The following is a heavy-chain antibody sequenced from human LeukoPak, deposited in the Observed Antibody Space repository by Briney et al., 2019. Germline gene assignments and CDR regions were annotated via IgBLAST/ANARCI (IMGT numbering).Heavy chain of an antibody. CDR2: IYTSGST. CDR1: GGSISSGSYY. V-gene: IGHV4-61*02. Sequence: SETLSLTCTVSGGSISSGSYYWSWIRQPAGKGLEWIGRIYTSGSTNYNPSLKSRVTISVDTSKNQFSLKLSSVTAADTAVYYCARVPFMVRGVGAFDIWGQGTMVTVSS. CDR3: ARVPFMVRGVGAFDI. D-gene: IGHD3-10*01. J-gene: IGHJ3*02.